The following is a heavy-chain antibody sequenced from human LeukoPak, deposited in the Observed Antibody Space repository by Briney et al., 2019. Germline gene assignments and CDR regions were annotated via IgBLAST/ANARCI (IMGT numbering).Heavy chain of an antibody. V-gene: IGHV3-48*01. Sequence: GGSLRLSCAASGFTFSSYSMNWVRQAPGKGLEWVSYISSSGSTIYYADSVKGRFSISRDNAKNSLYLQMNSLRAEDTAVYYCAREGANSNDPHFDYWGQGTLVTVSS. D-gene: IGHD4-11*01. CDR1: GFTFSSYS. CDR2: ISSSGSTI. CDR3: AREGANSNDPHFDY. J-gene: IGHJ4*02.